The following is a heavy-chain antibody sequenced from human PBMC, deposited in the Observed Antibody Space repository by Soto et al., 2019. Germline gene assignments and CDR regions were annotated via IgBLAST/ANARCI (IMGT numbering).Heavy chain of an antibody. D-gene: IGHD4-17*01. J-gene: IGHJ4*02. CDR3: ARVRANDYEIDY. CDR1: GFMFGSYW. V-gene: IGHV3-7*03. CDR2: IKRDGSEK. Sequence: EVQLVESGGGLVQPGGSLRLSCAASGFMFGSYWMTWVRHAPGKGLEWVANIKRDGSEKFYVDSVKGRFTISRDNADNSLFLHMNSLRAEDTAIYYCARVRANDYEIDYWGPGALVTVS.